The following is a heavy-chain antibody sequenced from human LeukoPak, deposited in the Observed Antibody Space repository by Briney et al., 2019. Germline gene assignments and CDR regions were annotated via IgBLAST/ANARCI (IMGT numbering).Heavy chain of an antibody. CDR3: ARPYCNGGSCHDYFDY. CDR2: MNPYSGGT. J-gene: IGHJ4*02. V-gene: IGHV1-2*02. CDR1: GYTFTGYY. Sequence: ASVKVSCKASGYTFTGYYMHWVRQAPGQGLEWMGWMNPYSGGTNCAQKFQGRVTMTRDTSISTAYMELRRLGSDDTAIYYCARPYCNGGSCHDYFDYWGQGTLVSVSS. D-gene: IGHD2-15*01.